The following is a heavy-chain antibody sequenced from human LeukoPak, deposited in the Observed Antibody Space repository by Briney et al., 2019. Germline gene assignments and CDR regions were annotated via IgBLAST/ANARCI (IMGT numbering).Heavy chain of an antibody. CDR1: GGSFSGYY. CDR2: IYTSGST. Sequence: PSETLSLTCAVYGGSFSGYYWSWIRQPAGKGLEWIGRIYTSGSTNYNPSLKSRVTISVDTSKNQFSLKLSSVTAADTAVYYCAGGYCSGGSCYSGGYYYYYMDVWGKGTTVTISS. D-gene: IGHD2-15*01. J-gene: IGHJ6*03. CDR3: AGGYCSGGSCYSGGYYYYYMDV. V-gene: IGHV4-59*10.